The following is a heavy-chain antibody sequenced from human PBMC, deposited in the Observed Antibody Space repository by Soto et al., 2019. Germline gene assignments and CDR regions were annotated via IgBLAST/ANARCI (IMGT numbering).Heavy chain of an antibody. CDR1: GFTFSSYA. Sequence: GGSLSLSCAASGFTFSSYAMSWVRQAPGKGLEWVSAISGSGGSTYYADSVKGRFTISRDNSKNTLYLQMNSLRAEDTAVYYCAKSLGYYYYYMDVWGKGTTVTVSS. V-gene: IGHV3-23*01. CDR2: ISGSGGST. J-gene: IGHJ6*03. CDR3: AKSLGYYYYYMDV.